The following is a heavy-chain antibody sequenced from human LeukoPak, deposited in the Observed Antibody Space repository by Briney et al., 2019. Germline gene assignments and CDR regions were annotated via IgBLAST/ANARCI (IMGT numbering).Heavy chain of an antibody. D-gene: IGHD5-18*01. CDR1: GYSISSGYY. CDR3: ARQDVDTALYYMDV. V-gene: IGHV4-38-2*02. CDR2: LYHSGST. Sequence: SETLSLTCSVSGYSISSGYYWGWIRQAPGKGLEWIGNLYHSGSTYYNPSLKSRVSISVDTSKNQFSLKLSSVTAADTAVYYCARQDVDTALYYMDVWGKGTTVTISS. J-gene: IGHJ6*03.